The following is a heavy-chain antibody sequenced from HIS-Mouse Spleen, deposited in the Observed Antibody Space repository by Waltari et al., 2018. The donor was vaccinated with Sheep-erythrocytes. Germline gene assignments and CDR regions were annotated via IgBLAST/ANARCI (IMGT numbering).Heavy chain of an antibody. J-gene: IGHJ3*02. CDR1: GGSFSGYY. Sequence: QVQLQQWGAGLLKPSETLSLTCAVYGGSFSGYYWSWIRQPPGKGLEWIGEINHSGSTNYNQSLTSRVTISVDTSKNQFSLTLSSVTAADTAVYYCALSVDLAGAFDIWGQGTMVTVSS. V-gene: IGHV4-34*01. D-gene: IGHD6-19*01. CDR3: ALSVDLAGAFDI. CDR2: INHSGST.